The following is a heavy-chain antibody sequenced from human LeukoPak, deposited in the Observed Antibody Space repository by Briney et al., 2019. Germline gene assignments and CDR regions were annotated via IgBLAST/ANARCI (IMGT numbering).Heavy chain of an antibody. CDR1: GFTFSRHF. Sequence: AGSLRLSCATSGFTFSRHFMHWVRQSPGKGLEWVAVICSDGSNTDYADSVKGRFTISRDNSKNTLYLELHRLRAEDTAVYYCAKDSVVMNFFESWGQGTLVTVSS. D-gene: IGHD3-22*01. V-gene: IGHV3-30*18. CDR2: ICSDGSNT. CDR3: AKDSVVMNFFES. J-gene: IGHJ4*02.